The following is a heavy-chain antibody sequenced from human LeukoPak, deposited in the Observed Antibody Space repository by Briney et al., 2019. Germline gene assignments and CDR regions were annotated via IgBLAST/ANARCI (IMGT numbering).Heavy chain of an antibody. D-gene: IGHD3-22*01. CDR1: GFTFSGSA. CDR2: IRSKANSYAT. V-gene: IGHV3-73*01. J-gene: IGHJ5*02. CDR3: TRRAKDDSSGYYST. Sequence: GGSLKLSCAASGFTFSGSAMHWVRQASGKGLEWVGRIRSKANSYATAYAASVKGRFTISRDESKNTAYLQMNSLKTEDTAVYYCTRRAKDDSSGYYSTWGQGTLVTVSS.